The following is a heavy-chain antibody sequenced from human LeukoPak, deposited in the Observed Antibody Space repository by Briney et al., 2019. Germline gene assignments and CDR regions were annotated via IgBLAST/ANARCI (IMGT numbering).Heavy chain of an antibody. CDR3: ARPSVTGCYYYYYMDV. V-gene: IGHV4-39*01. Sequence: SETLSLTCTVSGGSISSSSYYWGWIRQPPGKGLEWIGSIYYSGSTYYNPSLKSRVTISVDTSKNQFSLKLSSVTAADTAVYYCARPSVTGCYYYYYMDVWGKGTTVTVSS. J-gene: IGHJ6*03. D-gene: IGHD1-20*01. CDR1: GGSISSSSYY. CDR2: IYYSGST.